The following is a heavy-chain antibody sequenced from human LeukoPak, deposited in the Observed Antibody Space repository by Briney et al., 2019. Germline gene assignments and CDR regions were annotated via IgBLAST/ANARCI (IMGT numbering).Heavy chain of an antibody. Sequence: GGSLRLSCTASGFTFGDYAMSWVRQAPGKGLEWVSVIYSGGSTYYADSVKGRFTISRDNSKNTLYLQMNSLRAEDTAVYYCNYDFWSGNDYWGQGTLVTVSS. CDR1: GFTFGDYA. J-gene: IGHJ4*02. CDR3: NYDFWSGNDY. CDR2: IYSGGST. V-gene: IGHV3-53*01. D-gene: IGHD3-3*01.